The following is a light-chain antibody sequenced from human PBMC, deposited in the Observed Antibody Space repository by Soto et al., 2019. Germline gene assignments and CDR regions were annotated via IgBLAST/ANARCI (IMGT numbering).Light chain of an antibody. Sequence: ILMTQSPSSVSASVGDRVTITCRASQPISSWLAWYQQKPGQPPNLLIYSASTLRSGVPSRFSGSESGTLFTLTITNLQPEDFATYYCQQASSFPLTFGGGTKVEV. CDR2: SAS. CDR1: QPISSW. V-gene: IGKV1-12*01. J-gene: IGKJ4*01. CDR3: QQASSFPLT.